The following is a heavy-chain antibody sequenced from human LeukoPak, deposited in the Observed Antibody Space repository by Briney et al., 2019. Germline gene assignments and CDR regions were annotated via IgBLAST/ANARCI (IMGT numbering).Heavy chain of an antibody. V-gene: IGHV1-3*01. Sequence: ASVKVSCKASGYTFPSYAMHWVRQAPGQRPEWMGWINAGNGNTEYSLKFQDRVTITRDTSASTAYMELSSPRSEDTAVYYCARASYGDFSNYFDYWGQGILVTVSS. CDR1: GYTFPSYA. J-gene: IGHJ4*02. CDR2: INAGNGNT. D-gene: IGHD4-17*01. CDR3: ARASYGDFSNYFDY.